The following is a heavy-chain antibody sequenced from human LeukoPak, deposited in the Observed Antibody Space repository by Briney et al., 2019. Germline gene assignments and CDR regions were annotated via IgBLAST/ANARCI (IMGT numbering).Heavy chain of an antibody. CDR2: LYTGGGT. J-gene: IGHJ4*02. D-gene: IGHD3-22*01. CDR3: TRSGYRHPYHFDS. Sequence: PGGSLRLSCAASGFSVRTTYMSWVRQAPGKGLEWVSVLYTGGGTDHADSVKGRFTISRDNSKNTLSLQMNSLRAEDTAIYYCTRSGYRHPYHFDSWGQGTLVTASS. CDR1: GFSVRTTY. V-gene: IGHV3-53*01.